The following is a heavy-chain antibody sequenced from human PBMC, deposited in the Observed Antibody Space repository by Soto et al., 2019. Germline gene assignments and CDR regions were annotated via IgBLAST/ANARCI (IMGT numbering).Heavy chain of an antibody. J-gene: IGHJ5*02. CDR3: AKDQGYWLESRFDP. Sequence: GGSLRLSCAASGFTFSSYAMSWVRQAPGKGLEWVSAISGSGGSTYYADSVKGRFTISRDNSKNTLYLQMNSLRAEDTAVYYCAKDQGYWLESRFDPWGQGTLVTAPQ. CDR2: ISGSGGST. CDR1: GFTFSSYA. D-gene: IGHD3-22*01. V-gene: IGHV3-23*01.